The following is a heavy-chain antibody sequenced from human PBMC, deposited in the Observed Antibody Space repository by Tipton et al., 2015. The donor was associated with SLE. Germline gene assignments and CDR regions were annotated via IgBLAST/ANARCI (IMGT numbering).Heavy chain of an antibody. CDR1: GGSISSYY. CDR2: INHSGST. D-gene: IGHD2-2*01. CDR3: ARGLACSSTSCPSY. J-gene: IGHJ4*02. V-gene: IGHV4-34*01. Sequence: LRLSCTVSGGSISSYYWSWIRQPPGKGLEWIGEINHSGSTNYNPSLKSRVTISVDTSKNQFSLKLSSVTAADTAVYYCARGLACSSTSCPSYWGQGTLVTVSS.